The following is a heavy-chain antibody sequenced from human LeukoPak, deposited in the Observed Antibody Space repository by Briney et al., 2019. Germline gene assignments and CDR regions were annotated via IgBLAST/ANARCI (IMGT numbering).Heavy chain of an antibody. Sequence: GGSLRPSRAPSGFTPSNYAMHWVRQAASNRVGWGTVIYTDRQVKKYAVPVKGRLAISRDNSKNTLDLQMNSLRAEDTAVYYCAKDQKWGPADYYFDFGGEGTLVTVSS. D-gene: IGHD2-2*01. V-gene: IGHV3-30*02. J-gene: IGHJ4*02. CDR1: GFTPSNYA. CDR3: AKDQKWGPADYYFDF. CDR2: IYTDRQVK.